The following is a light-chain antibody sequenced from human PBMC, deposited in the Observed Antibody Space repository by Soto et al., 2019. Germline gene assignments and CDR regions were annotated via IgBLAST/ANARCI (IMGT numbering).Light chain of an antibody. CDR2: GAS. Sequence: EIVMTQSPATLSVSPGERATLSCRASQSLSSSLAWYQLKPGQAPRLLSYGASTRATGIPARFSGSGSGTEFTLTISCLQSEDVAVYYCQQYKDWRYTFGQGTKLEIK. V-gene: IGKV3-15*01. CDR3: QQYKDWRYT. CDR1: QSLSSS. J-gene: IGKJ2*01.